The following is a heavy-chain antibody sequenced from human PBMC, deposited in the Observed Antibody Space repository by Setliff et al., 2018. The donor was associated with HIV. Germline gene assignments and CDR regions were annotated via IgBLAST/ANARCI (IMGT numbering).Heavy chain of an antibody. CDR1: GFSFGDYY. CDR3: ARIYRSSWPFDACDI. J-gene: IGHJ3*02. D-gene: IGHD6-6*01. V-gene: IGHV3-11*01. CDR2: LSSTSSNM. Sequence: GGSLRLSCAASGFSFGDYYMYWFRKAPGKGLEWVSSLSSTSSNMYLSDSVKGRFTVSRDNAQKSLYLEMHSLRAEDTAMYYCARIYRSSWPFDACDIWGQGTMVTVSS.